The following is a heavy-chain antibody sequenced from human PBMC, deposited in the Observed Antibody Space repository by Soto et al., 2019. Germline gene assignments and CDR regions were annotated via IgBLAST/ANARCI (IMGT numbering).Heavy chain of an antibody. CDR3: AKDSSLGFYMDV. J-gene: IGHJ6*03. Sequence: QVQLVESGGGVVQPGTSLRLSCIASGFTFSRFAIHWVRQAPGKGLEWVAVISYDGTNKYYGDVVKGRFSLSRDDSENTAYLQMNSLRPDDTALYYCAKDSSLGFYMDVWGRGTTVTVSS. V-gene: IGHV3-30*18. D-gene: IGHD1-26*01. CDR2: ISYDGTNK. CDR1: GFTFSRFA.